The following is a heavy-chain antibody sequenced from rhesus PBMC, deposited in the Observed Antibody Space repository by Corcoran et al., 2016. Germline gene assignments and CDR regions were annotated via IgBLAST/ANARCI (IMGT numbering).Heavy chain of an antibody. D-gene: IGHD6-31*01. CDR2: IYGSGSST. V-gene: IGHV4-169*01. CDR3: ARGSSGHFDY. CDR1: GGSISSSY. J-gene: IGHJ4*01. Sequence: QLQLQESGPGLVKPSETLSVTCAVSGGSISSSYWSWIRQAPGKGLEWIGYIYGSGSSTNYNPSLKGRVARSLEPSKNQLSLKLSSVTTADTAVYYCARGSSGHFDYWGQGVLVTVSS.